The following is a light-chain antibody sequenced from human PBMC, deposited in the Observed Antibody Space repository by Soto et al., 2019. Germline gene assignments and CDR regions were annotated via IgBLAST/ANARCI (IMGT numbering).Light chain of an antibody. Sequence: DIQMTQSNSTLYGSVGDRVTITCRASQTIRSWLAWYQQKPGKAPKLLIYKASTLKSGVPSRFSGSGSGTEFTLTISSLQPDDFATYYCQHYNSYSEAFGQGTKV. CDR1: QTIRSW. CDR3: QHYNSYSEA. V-gene: IGKV1-5*03. J-gene: IGKJ1*01. CDR2: KAS.